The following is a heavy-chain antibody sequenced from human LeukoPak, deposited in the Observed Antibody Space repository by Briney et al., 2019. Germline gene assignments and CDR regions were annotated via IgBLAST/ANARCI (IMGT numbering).Heavy chain of an antibody. Sequence: ASVKVSCKASGYTFTGYYMHWVRQAPGQGLEWMGWINPNSGGTNYAQKFQGRVTMTRDTSTSTAYMELSRLRSDDTAVYYCARGAITISNAQPFDYWGQGTLVTVSS. V-gene: IGHV1-2*02. CDR3: ARGAITISNAQPFDY. CDR1: GYTFTGYY. J-gene: IGHJ4*02. D-gene: IGHD3-3*01. CDR2: INPNSGGT.